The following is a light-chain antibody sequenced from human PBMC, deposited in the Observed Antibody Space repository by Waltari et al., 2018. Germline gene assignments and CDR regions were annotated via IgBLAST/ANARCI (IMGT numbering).Light chain of an antibody. J-gene: IGKJ4*01. CDR3: QQRRRWPLT. CDR1: PTVDTY. Sequence: IVLTQSPATLSLSPGERATLSCRASPTVDTYLAWYQQRPGQAPRLLIYDTSNRATGIPDRFSGSGSETDFTLTISSLEPEDFAVYYCQQRRRWPLTFGGGSKVEI. CDR2: DTS. V-gene: IGKV3-11*01.